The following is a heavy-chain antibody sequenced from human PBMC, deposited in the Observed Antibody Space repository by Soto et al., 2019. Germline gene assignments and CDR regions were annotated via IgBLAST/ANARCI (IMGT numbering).Heavy chain of an antibody. V-gene: IGHV2-5*02. J-gene: IGHJ5*02. Sequence: QITLKESGPTLVKPTQTLTLTCTFSGFSLTTSGVGVGWIRQPPGTALEWLALIYRADDKRYSPSLKSRRTITKDTSKNPVVRTMTNMDPADTATYFCAHRTTTVSWWFDPWAREPWSPSPQ. CDR2: IYRADDK. CDR3: AHRTTTVSWWFDP. CDR1: GFSLTTSGVG. D-gene: IGHD4-17*01.